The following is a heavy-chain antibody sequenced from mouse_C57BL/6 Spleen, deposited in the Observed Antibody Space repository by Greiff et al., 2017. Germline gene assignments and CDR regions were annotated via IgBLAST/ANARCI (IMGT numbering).Heavy chain of an antibody. J-gene: IGHJ2*01. Sequence: VHLQQPGAELVKPGASVKLSCKASGYTFTSYWMQWVKQRPGQGLVWIGEIDPSDSYTNYNQKFKGKATLTVDTSSSTAYMQLSSLTSEDSAVYYCARSAQATDYWGQGTTLTVSS. CDR2: IDPSDSYT. CDR3: ARSAQATDY. D-gene: IGHD3-2*02. CDR1: GYTFTSYW. V-gene: IGHV1-50*01.